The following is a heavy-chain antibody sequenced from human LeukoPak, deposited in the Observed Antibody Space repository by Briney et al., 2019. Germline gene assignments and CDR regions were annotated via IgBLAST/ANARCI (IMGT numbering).Heavy chain of an antibody. CDR2: INDLGAT. CDR3: SKDHCTTTRCVAGFDF. D-gene: IGHD2-8*01. CDR1: GFTFNTYA. Sequence: GGSLRLSCAASGFTFNTYAMSWVRQAPGQGLQWVSSINDLGATFYADSVKGRFTISRDNSKNTLYLQMSSLRAEDTAIYYCSKDHCTTTRCVAGFDFWGQGTLVTVSS. J-gene: IGHJ4*02. V-gene: IGHV3-23*01.